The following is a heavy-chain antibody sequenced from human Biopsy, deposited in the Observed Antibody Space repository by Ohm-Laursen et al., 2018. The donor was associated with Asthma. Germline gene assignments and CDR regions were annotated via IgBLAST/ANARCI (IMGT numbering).Heavy chain of an antibody. CDR2: INQSGYT. J-gene: IGHJ5*02. V-gene: IGHV4-34*01. Sequence: GTLSLTCTVYGGYLTGHYWNWIRQPPGKGLEWIGEINQSGYTNYNPSLKSRATISADTSKNQFHLNLSSVTAADTAVYFCARAAITGIRGWFDPWGQGTQVTVSS. D-gene: IGHD1-20*01. CDR3: ARAAITGIRGWFDP. CDR1: GGYLTGHY.